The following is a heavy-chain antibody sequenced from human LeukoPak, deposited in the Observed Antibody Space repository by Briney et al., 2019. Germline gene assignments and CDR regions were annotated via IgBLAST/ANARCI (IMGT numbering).Heavy chain of an antibody. CDR3: ARESWSDSVAFDI. CDR2: ISYGGIDK. D-gene: IGHD3-3*01. J-gene: IGHJ3*02. CDR1: GVTFSIYA. Sequence: GGSLRLSCTASGVTFSIYAMNWVRQAPGEGLEWVGLISYGGIDKSYADSVKGRFTISRDSSKRTLYLQMNSLRAEDTAMYYCARESWSDSVAFDIWGLGTMVIVSS. V-gene: IGHV3-30*04.